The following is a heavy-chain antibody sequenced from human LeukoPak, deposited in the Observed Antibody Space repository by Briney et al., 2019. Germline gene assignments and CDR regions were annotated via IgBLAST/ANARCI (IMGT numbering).Heavy chain of an antibody. CDR3: ARAGGSSTWYVWYFQH. CDR2: ISYDRSNK. CDR1: GFTFSSYA. V-gene: IGHV3-30-3*01. Sequence: PGGSLRLSCAASGFTFSSYAMHWVRQAPGKGLEWVAVISYDRSNKYYADSVKGRFTISRDNSKNTLDLQMNSLRAEDTAVYYCARAGGSSTWYVWYFQHWGQGTLVTVSS. J-gene: IGHJ1*01. D-gene: IGHD6-13*01.